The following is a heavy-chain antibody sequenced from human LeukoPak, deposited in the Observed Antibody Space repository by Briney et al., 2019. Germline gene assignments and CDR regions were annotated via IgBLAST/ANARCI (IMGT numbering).Heavy chain of an antibody. CDR2: IYYSGST. CDR1: GGSISSYY. J-gene: IGHJ4*02. Sequence: SETLSLTCTVSGGSISSYYWSWIRQPPGRGLERIGYIYYSGSTNYNPSLKSRVTISVDTSKNQFSLRLSSVTAADTAVYFCARHPFATPFDYWGPGTLVTVSS. V-gene: IGHV4-59*08. CDR3: ARHPFATPFDY. D-gene: IGHD2-15*01.